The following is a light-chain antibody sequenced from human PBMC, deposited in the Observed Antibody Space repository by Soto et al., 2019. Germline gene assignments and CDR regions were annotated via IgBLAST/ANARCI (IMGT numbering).Light chain of an antibody. Sequence: SYELTQPLSVSVALGQTARITCGGNNIGSKNVHWYQQKPGQAPVLVIYRDSNRPSGIPERFSGSNSGNTATLTISRAQAGDEADYYCQVWDSSTSVFGTWTKLTVL. J-gene: IGLJ1*01. V-gene: IGLV3-9*01. CDR2: RDS. CDR1: NIGSKN. CDR3: QVWDSSTSV.